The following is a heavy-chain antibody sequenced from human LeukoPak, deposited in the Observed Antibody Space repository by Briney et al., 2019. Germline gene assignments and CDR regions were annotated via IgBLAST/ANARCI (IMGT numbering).Heavy chain of an antibody. D-gene: IGHD6-19*01. V-gene: IGHV3-30*01. CDR1: GFTFNSYA. Sequence: GALRLSCAASGFTFNSYAMHWVRQAPGKGLGWVAGISSGGSNKYHAESVKGRFTIPRDNSKNTVYVQMNSLRDEDAAIYYCARTYTSGWCKLFDYWGQGTLVTVSS. CDR3: ARTYTSGWCKLFDY. J-gene: IGHJ4*02. CDR2: ISSGGSNK.